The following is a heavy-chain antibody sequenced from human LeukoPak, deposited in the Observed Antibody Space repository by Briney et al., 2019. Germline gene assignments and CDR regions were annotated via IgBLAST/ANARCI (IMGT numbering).Heavy chain of an antibody. CDR2: ISYDGSNK. CDR3: ARDEIVGATTGEDY. CDR1: GFTFSSYD. D-gene: IGHD1-26*01. J-gene: IGHJ4*02. V-gene: IGHV3-30-3*01. Sequence: GRSLRLSCAVSGFTFSSYDMHWVRQAPGKGLEWGADISYDGSNKYYADSVKGRFTISRDNSKNTLYLQMNSLRAEDTAVYYCARDEIVGATTGEDYWGQGTLVTVSS.